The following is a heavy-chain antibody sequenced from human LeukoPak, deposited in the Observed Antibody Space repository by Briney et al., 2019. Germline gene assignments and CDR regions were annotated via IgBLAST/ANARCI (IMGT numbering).Heavy chain of an antibody. CDR1: GGSISSSSYY. Sequence: KTSETLSLTCTVSGGSISSSSYYWGWIRQPPGKGLEWIGSIYYSGSTYYNPSLKSRVTISVDTSKNQFSLKLSSVTAADTAVYYCARGEQWLENDEDYFDYWGQGTLVTVSS. J-gene: IGHJ4*02. CDR3: ARGEQWLENDEDYFDY. D-gene: IGHD6-19*01. CDR2: IYYSGST. V-gene: IGHV4-39*07.